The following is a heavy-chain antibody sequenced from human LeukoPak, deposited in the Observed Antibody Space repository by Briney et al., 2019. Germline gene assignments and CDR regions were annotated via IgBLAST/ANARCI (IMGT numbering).Heavy chain of an antibody. CDR3: ARVRAAGTLDY. CDR2: VSSSSSYI. CDR1: GFTVSSNY. Sequence: GGSLRLSCAASGFTVSSNYMNWVRQAPGKGLEWVSSVSSSSSYIYYADSVKGRFTISRDNAKNSLYLQMNSLRAEDTAVYYCARVRAAGTLDYWGQGTLVTVSS. V-gene: IGHV3-21*01. D-gene: IGHD6-13*01. J-gene: IGHJ4*02.